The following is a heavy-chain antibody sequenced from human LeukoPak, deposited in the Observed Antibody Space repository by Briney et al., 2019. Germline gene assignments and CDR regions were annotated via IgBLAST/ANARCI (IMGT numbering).Heavy chain of an antibody. D-gene: IGHD4-17*01. CDR1: GFTFSSYS. Sequence: GGSLRLSCAASGFTFSSYSMNWVRQAPGKGLERVSSISSSSSYIYYADSVRGRFTISRDNAKNSLYLQMNSLRAEDTAVYYCARDTPNGDYVDAFDIWGQGTMVTVPS. CDR3: ARDTPNGDYVDAFDI. J-gene: IGHJ3*02. CDR2: ISSSSSYI. V-gene: IGHV3-21*01.